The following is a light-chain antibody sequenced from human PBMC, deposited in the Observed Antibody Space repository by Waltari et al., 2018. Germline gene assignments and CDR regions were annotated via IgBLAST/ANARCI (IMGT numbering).Light chain of an antibody. CDR3: QQSYSIPPWT. V-gene: IGKV1-39*01. Sequence: DIQMTQSPPSLSASVGARVTITCRASQTIATYLNWYQQKPGKAPELLLSSASNLQSGVPSRFSGSGSGTEFTLTISSVQPEDFATYYCQQSYSIPPWTFGQGTKVDIK. CDR2: SAS. J-gene: IGKJ1*01. CDR1: QTIATY.